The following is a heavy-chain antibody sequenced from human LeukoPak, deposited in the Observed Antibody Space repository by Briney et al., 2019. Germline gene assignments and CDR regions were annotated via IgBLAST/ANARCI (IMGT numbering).Heavy chain of an antibody. CDR1: GYTFTGYY. Sequence: ASVKVSCKASGYTFTGYYMHWVRQAPGQGLEWMGWINPNSGGTNYAQKFQGRVTTTRDTSISTAYMELSRLRSDDTAVYYCARSNMVRGVAGRNYWYFDLWGRGTLVTVSS. D-gene: IGHD3-10*01. CDR3: ARSNMVRGVAGRNYWYFDL. CDR2: INPNSGGT. J-gene: IGHJ2*01. V-gene: IGHV1-2*02.